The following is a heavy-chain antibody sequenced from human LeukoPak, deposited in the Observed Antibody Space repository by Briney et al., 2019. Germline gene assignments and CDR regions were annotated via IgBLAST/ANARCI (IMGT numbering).Heavy chain of an antibody. CDR2: ISSSSSTI. CDR1: GFTFSSYR. J-gene: IGHJ6*02. V-gene: IGHV3-48*01. D-gene: IGHD3-3*01. CDR3: AREPGSGVYGYYYDDMDV. Sequence: GGSLRLSCAASGFTFSSYRMHWVRQSPGKGLEWVSFISSSSSTIYYADSVKDRFTISRENAKNSLYLQMNSLRAEDTAVYYCAREPGSGVYGYYYDDMDVWGQGTTVTASS.